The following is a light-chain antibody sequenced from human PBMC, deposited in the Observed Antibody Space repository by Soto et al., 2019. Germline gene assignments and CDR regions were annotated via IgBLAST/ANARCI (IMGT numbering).Light chain of an antibody. J-gene: IGKJ1*01. CDR1: QDIRND. V-gene: IGKV1-6*01. CDR3: LQDYNYPWT. Sequence: ALQMTQSPSSLSASVGDRVTITCRASQDIRNDLGWYQEKVGQAPKLLIYAASNLQSGVPSRFSGSGSGTDFTLTISSLQPEDFATYYCLQDYNYPWTFGQGTKVEI. CDR2: AAS.